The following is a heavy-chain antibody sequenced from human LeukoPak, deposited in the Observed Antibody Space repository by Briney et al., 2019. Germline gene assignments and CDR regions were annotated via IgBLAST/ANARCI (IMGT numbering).Heavy chain of an antibody. Sequence: PSQTLSLTCTVSGGSITSDNYYWSWIRQPTGKGLEWIGRIHTSGSTDYHPSLKSRVTISSVDMSNNQFSLKLRSVTAADTAMYYCARDLRLSWVRENYYMDVWGKGTTVTISS. V-gene: IGHV4-61*02. CDR2: IHTSGST. CDR1: GGSITSDNYY. J-gene: IGHJ6*03. D-gene: IGHD3-10*01. CDR3: ARDLRLSWVRENYYMDV.